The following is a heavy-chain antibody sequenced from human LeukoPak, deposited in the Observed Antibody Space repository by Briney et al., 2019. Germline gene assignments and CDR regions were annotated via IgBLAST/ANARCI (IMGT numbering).Heavy chain of an antibody. CDR1: GCTFSSYA. Sequence: GGSLRLSCAASGCTFSSYAMHWVRQAPGKGLEWVAVISYDGSNKYYADSVKGRFTISRVNSKNTLYPQMNSLRAEDTAVYYCASLADISDFWSGYYSRGFPLDYWGQGTLVTVSS. CDR3: ASLADISDFWSGYYSRGFPLDY. J-gene: IGHJ4*02. D-gene: IGHD3-3*01. CDR2: ISYDGSNK. V-gene: IGHV3-30-3*01.